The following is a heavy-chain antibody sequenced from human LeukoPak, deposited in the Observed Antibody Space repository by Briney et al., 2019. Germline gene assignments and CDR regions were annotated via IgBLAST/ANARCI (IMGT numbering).Heavy chain of an antibody. Sequence: SETLSLTCTVSGGSISSDNYYWGWIRQPPGKGLEWIGSIYYSGTTYYNPSLKSRVTISVDTSKNQFSLKLSSVTAADTALYYCAKHYMGSSYNHGLDCWGQGTLVTVSS. J-gene: IGHJ4*02. CDR2: IYYSGTT. V-gene: IGHV4-39*01. CDR1: GGSISSDNYY. D-gene: IGHD3-10*01. CDR3: AKHYMGSSYNHGLDC.